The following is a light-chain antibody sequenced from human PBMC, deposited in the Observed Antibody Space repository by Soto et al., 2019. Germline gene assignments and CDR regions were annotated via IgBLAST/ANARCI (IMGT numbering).Light chain of an antibody. V-gene: IGLV2-14*01. J-gene: IGLJ3*02. CDR1: SSDVGSYNY. CDR3: SSYTSNSTLV. CDR2: EVR. Sequence: QSALTQPASVSGSPGQSITISCTGTSSDVGSYNYVSWYQQHPGKAPKLMIYEVRNRPSGVSDRFSGSNSGNTASLTISGLQAEDEADYFCSSYTSNSTLVFGGGTKLTVL.